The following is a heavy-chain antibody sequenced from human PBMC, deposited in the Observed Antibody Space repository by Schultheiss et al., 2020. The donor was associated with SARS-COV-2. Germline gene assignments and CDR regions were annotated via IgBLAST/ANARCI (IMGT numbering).Heavy chain of an antibody. J-gene: IGHJ2*01. CDR1: GGSISSGGYS. Sequence: SETLSLTCAVSGGSISSGGYSWSWIRQPPGKGLEWIGYIYHSGSTYYNPSLKSRVTISVDKSKNQFSLKLSSVTAADTAIYYCARDTYCSAGSCFDWYFDVWGRGTLVTVSS. CDR3: ARDTYCSAGSCFDWYFDV. V-gene: IGHV4-30-2*01. D-gene: IGHD2-15*01. CDR2: IYHSGST.